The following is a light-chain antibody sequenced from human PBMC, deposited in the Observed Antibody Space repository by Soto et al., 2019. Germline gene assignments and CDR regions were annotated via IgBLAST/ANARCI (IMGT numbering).Light chain of an antibody. J-gene: IGKJ4*01. V-gene: IGKV3-15*01. CDR1: QSVSSN. Sequence: ELVLTQSPGTLSLSPGERATLSCRASQSVSSNLAWYQQKPGQAPRLLIYGASTRATGIPARFSGSGSGTEFTLTISSLQSEDFAVYYCQQYNNWRLTFGGGTKVDIK. CDR2: GAS. CDR3: QQYNNWRLT.